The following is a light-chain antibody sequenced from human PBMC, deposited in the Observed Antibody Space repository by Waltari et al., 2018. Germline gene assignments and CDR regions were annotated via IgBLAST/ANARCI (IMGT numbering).Light chain of an antibody. V-gene: IGLV2-23*01. J-gene: IGLJ3*02. CDR3: CSYAGTWL. CDR1: NNDVGTYHL. Sequence: QSALTQPASMSASPGQSITIPCTATNNDVGTYHLVSWYQQHPGRAPKLLIFQGTKRPSEVSGRFSGSKSADTASLTISGLQPEDEADYYCCSYAGTWLFGGGTKVTVL. CDR2: QGT.